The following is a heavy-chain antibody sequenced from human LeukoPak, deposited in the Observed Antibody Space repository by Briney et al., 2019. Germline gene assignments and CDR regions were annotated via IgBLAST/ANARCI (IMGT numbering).Heavy chain of an antibody. CDR3: ARYYYDSSGYYWKDAFDI. J-gene: IGHJ3*02. Sequence: SETLSLTCTVSGGSISSYYWSWIRQPPGKGLEWIGYIYYSGSTNYNPTLKSRVNISVDTSKNQFSLKLSSVTAADTAVYYCARYYYDSSGYYWKDAFDIWGQGTMVTVSS. V-gene: IGHV4-59*01. CDR2: IYYSGST. D-gene: IGHD3-22*01. CDR1: GGSISSYY.